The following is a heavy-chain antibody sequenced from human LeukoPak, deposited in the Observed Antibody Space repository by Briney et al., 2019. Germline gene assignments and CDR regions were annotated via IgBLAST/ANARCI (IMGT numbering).Heavy chain of an antibody. CDR2: IYYSGST. V-gene: IGHV4-59*08. CDR1: GGSISSYD. CDR3: AGQARGGPPDAFDI. J-gene: IGHJ3*02. D-gene: IGHD3-16*01. Sequence: SETLSLTCTVSGGSISSYDWSWIRQPPGKGLEWIGDIYYSGSTNYNPSLKSRVTISVDASKTQFSLKFRCVPAADTAVYCCAGQARGGPPDAFDIWGQGTLVTVSS.